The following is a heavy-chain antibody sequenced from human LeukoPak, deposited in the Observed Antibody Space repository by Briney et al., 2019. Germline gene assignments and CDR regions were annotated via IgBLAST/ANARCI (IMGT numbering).Heavy chain of an antibody. J-gene: IGHJ4*02. V-gene: IGHV1-18*04. CDR3: ARVVAFLVGATNYFDY. CDR1: GYSFTSYY. CDR2: LSAYNGNT. Sequence: ASVRVSCTASGYSFTSYYMHWVRQAPGQGLEWMGWLSAYNGNTNYAQKLQGRVTMTTDTATSTAYMELRRLRSDDTAVYYCARVVAFLVGATNYFDYWGQGTLVTVSS. D-gene: IGHD1-26*01.